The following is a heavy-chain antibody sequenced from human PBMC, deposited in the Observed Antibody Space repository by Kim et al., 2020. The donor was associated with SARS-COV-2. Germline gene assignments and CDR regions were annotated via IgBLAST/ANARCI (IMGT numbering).Heavy chain of an antibody. CDR3: ARGSDYHGLDV. V-gene: IGHV1-2*02. Sequence: ASVKVSCKTSGYPFSGFYIHWVRQAPGRGLEGWVGVSDNVGATKYAEASQGRVTMTRDTSINTAYMELSRLKSDDTAIYFCARGSDYHGLDVWGQGTTVTVSS. CDR1: GYPFSGFY. CDR2: VSDNVGAT. J-gene: IGHJ6*02.